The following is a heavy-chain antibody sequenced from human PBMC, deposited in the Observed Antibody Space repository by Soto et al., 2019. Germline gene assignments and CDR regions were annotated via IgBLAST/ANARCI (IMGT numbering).Heavy chain of an antibody. V-gene: IGHV4-34*01. CDR1: GGSFSGYY. J-gene: IGHJ4*02. CDR2: INHRGST. CDR3: ARGKISPN. Sequence: QVQLQQWGAGLLKPSETLSLTCAVYGGSFSGYYWSWIRQPPGKGLEWIGEINHRGSTNYNPSLNRRVTISVDPSKNQFSLKLSPVTAADTAVYYCARGKISPNWGQGTLVPVSS.